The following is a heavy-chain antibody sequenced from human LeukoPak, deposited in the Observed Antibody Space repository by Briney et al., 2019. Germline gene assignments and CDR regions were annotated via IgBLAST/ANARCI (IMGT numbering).Heavy chain of an antibody. CDR3: ARSNAATNDP. Sequence: SATLSLTCTVSGGSMSSYSLTWIRQPPGRGLEWIGDISYRGSPNYNPSFKSRVTISVESSNNQFSLRLSSVTAADTAVYYCARSNAATNDPWGPGTLVTVSS. D-gene: IGHD2-15*01. CDR2: ISYRGSP. CDR1: GGSMSSYS. J-gene: IGHJ5*02. V-gene: IGHV4-59*01.